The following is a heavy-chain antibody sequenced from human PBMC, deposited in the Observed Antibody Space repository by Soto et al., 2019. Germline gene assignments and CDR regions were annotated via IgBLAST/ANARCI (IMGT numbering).Heavy chain of an antibody. CDR2: IYYSGST. V-gene: IGHV4-30-4*01. CDR1: GGSISSGDYY. Sequence: PSETLSLTCTVSGGSISSGDYYWSWIRQPPGKGLEWIGYIYYSGSTYYNPSLKSRVTISVDTSKNQFSLKLSSVTAADTAVYYCAGALVPAASIYDYWGQGTQVTVSS. J-gene: IGHJ4*02. D-gene: IGHD2-2*01. CDR3: AGALVPAASIYDY.